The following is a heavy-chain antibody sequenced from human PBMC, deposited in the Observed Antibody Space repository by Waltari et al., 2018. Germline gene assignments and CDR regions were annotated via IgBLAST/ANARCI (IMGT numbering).Heavy chain of an antibody. CDR2: IRTYNGET. CDR1: GYGFSSYS. Sequence: QVHLVQSGAEVKKPGASVKVSCTASGYGFSSYSLNWVRQVPGQGLEWMGWIRTYNGETNYAQKFQGRVTMTTDTSTSTAYMELRSLTSDDTAVYYCARDPGVLYFQHWGQGTLVTVSS. J-gene: IGHJ1*01. CDR3: ARDPGVLYFQH. V-gene: IGHV1-18*01. D-gene: IGHD2-8*01.